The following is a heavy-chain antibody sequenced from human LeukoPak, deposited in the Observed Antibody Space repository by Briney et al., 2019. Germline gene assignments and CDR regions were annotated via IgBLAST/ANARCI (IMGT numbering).Heavy chain of an antibody. V-gene: IGHV4-38-2*01. D-gene: IGHD3-16*02. Sequence: SETLSLTCAVSGYSISSGYYWGWIRQPPGKGLEWIGSIYHSGSTYYNPSLKSRVTISVDTSENQFSLKLSSVTAADTAVYYCARRNVLMITFGGVIFQHFDYWGQGTLVTVSS. CDR1: GYSISSGYY. CDR3: ARRNVLMITFGGVIFQHFDY. J-gene: IGHJ4*02. CDR2: IYHSGST.